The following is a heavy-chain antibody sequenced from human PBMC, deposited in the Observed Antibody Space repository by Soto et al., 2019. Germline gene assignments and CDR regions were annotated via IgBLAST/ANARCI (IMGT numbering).Heavy chain of an antibody. D-gene: IGHD2-15*01. CDR1: GFTFSSYA. J-gene: IGHJ5*02. CDR3: AKDFSPYGGNP. Sequence: GGSLRLSCAASGFTFSSYAMSWVRQAPGKGLEWVSAISGGSTYYADSVKGRFTISRDNSKNTLYLQMNSLRAEDTAVYYCAKDFSPYGGNPWGQGTLVTVSS. CDR2: ISGGST. V-gene: IGHV3-23*01.